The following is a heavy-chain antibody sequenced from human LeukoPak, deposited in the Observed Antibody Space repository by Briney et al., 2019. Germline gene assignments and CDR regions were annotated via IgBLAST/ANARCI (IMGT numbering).Heavy chain of an antibody. CDR2: IYHSGST. J-gene: IGHJ4*02. D-gene: IGHD6-6*01. Sequence: PSETLSLTCAVSGGSISSSNWWSWVRQPPGKGLEWIGEIYHSGSTNYNPSLKSRVTISVDESKNQFSLKLSSVTAADTAVYYCARATSRVAARPLLDYGGQGTLVTVSS. V-gene: IGHV4-4*02. CDR1: GGSISSSNW. CDR3: ARATSRVAARPLLDY.